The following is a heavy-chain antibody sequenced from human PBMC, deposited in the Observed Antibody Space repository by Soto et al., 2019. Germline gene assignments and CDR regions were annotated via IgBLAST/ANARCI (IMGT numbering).Heavy chain of an antibody. CDR2: IYYSGST. D-gene: IGHD3-22*01. J-gene: IGHJ6*02. CDR1: GGSISSSSYY. CDR3: ARFIYDSSGYHPIYYYGMDV. Sequence: QLQLQESGPGLVKPSETLSLTCTVSGGSISSSSYYWGWIRQPPGKGLEWIGSIYYSGSTYYNPSLKSRVTISVDTSKNQFSLKLSSVTAADTAVYYCARFIYDSSGYHPIYYYGMDVWGQGTTVTVSS. V-gene: IGHV4-39*01.